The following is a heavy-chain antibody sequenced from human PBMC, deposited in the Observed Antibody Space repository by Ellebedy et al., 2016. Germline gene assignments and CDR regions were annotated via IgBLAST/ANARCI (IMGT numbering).Heavy chain of an antibody. Sequence: SETLSLTCNVSGGPVSSDYWNWIRRPPGKGLEWIGYVFHTGTTNYSPSLKSRVTMSVDTSKSQFSLGLTSVTAADTAVYYCAKWNGDWNAYDVWGQGTMVTVSS. CDR3: AKWNGDWNAYDV. CDR2: VFHTGTT. CDR1: GGPVSSDY. J-gene: IGHJ3*01. D-gene: IGHD1-1*01. V-gene: IGHV4-59*02.